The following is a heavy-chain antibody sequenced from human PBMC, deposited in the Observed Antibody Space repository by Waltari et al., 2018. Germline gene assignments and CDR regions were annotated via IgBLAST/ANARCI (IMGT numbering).Heavy chain of an antibody. CDR2: IYSSGST. D-gene: IGHD3-10*01. Sequence: QVQLQESGPGLVKPSETLSLTCTVSGGSISSHYWSWIRQPPGQGLAWIGYIYSSGSTNYNPSLKSRVTISVDTSKNQFSLKLSSVTAADTAVYYCARGGRLIGFYFDYWGQGTLVTVSS. V-gene: IGHV4-59*11. J-gene: IGHJ4*02. CDR1: GGSISSHY. CDR3: ARGGRLIGFYFDY.